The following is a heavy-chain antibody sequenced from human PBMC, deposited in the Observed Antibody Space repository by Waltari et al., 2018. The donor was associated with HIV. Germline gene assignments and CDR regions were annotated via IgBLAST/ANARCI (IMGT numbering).Heavy chain of an antibody. CDR3: ARGGIRIAVAGPFDY. CDR2: INPSGGST. V-gene: IGHV1-46*03. D-gene: IGHD6-19*01. Sequence: QVQLVQSGAEVKKPGASVKVSCKASGYTFTSYYMHWVRQAPGQGLEWMGIINPSGGSTSYAQKFQGRVTMTRDTSTSTVYMELSSLRSEDTAVYYCARGGIRIAVAGPFDYWGQGTLVTVSS. CDR1: GYTFTSYY. J-gene: IGHJ4*02.